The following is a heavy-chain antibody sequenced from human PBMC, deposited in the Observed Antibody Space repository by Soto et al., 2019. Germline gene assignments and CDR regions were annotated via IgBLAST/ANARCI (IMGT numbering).Heavy chain of an antibody. CDR1: GFTFSSYG. D-gene: IGHD6-19*01. CDR2: ISYDGSNK. Sequence: SLGLSCAASGFTFSSYGMHGVRQAAGKGLEWVAVISYDGSNKYYADSVKGRFTISRDNSKNTLYLQMNSLRAEDTAVYYCAKDKLIAVAGYYFDYWGQGTLVTVSS. CDR3: AKDKLIAVAGYYFDY. J-gene: IGHJ4*02. V-gene: IGHV3-30*18.